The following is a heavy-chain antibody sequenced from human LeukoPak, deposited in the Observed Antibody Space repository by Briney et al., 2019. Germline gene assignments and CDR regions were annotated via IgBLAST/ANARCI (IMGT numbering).Heavy chain of an antibody. Sequence: ASVKVSCKASAYTLSGYYMHWVRQAPGQGLEWMGWINPKSGVTNYAQKFQGRVTMTWDTSINTTFMELSRLRSDDTAVYYCARGGYNINWMKDATDYWGQGTLVTVSS. J-gene: IGHJ4*02. CDR1: AYTLSGYY. V-gene: IGHV1-2*02. CDR2: INPKSGVT. D-gene: IGHD1-14*01. CDR3: ARGGYNINWMKDATDY.